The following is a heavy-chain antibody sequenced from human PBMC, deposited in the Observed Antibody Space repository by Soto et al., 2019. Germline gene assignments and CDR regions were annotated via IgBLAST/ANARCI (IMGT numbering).Heavy chain of an antibody. CDR1: GGSVSSASYY. D-gene: IGHD3-3*01. V-gene: IGHV4-61*01. CDR3: ARDAWSTIFDGMDV. Sequence: PSETLSLTCTVSGGSVSSASYYWSWIRQPPGKGLEWIGSIYHSGNTNYNPSLKSRVTISVDTSKNQFSLKLSSVTPADTAVYYCARDAWSTIFDGMDVWGQGTTVTVSS. CDR2: IYHSGNT. J-gene: IGHJ6*02.